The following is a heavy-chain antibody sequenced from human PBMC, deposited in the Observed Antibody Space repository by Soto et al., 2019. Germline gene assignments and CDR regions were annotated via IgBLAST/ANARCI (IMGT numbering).Heavy chain of an antibody. CDR2: IWYDGSNK. CDR1: GFTFSSYG. Sequence: GGSLRLSCAASGFTFSSYGMHWVRQAPGKGLEWVAVIWYDGSNKYYADSVKGRFTISRDNSKNTLYLQMNSLRAEDTAVYYCARATGSYYYDSSGYENGYWGQGTLVTVSS. J-gene: IGHJ4*02. V-gene: IGHV3-33*01. D-gene: IGHD3-22*01. CDR3: ARATGSYYYDSSGYENGY.